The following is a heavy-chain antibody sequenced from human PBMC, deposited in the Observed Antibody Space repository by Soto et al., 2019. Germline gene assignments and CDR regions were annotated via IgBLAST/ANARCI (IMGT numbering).Heavy chain of an antibody. J-gene: IGHJ4*02. CDR2: IHRSGTT. CDR1: NFSISSGYY. CDR3: ARTHSGSYYSVFNY. D-gene: IGHD1-26*01. V-gene: IGHV4-38-2*01. Sequence: SETLSLTCVVSNFSISSGYYWGWIRQSPGKGLEWIASIHRSGTTSYNPSLKSRVTISVDPSKNQFSLMLTAVTAADTAVYYCARTHSGSYYSVFNYWGRGSLATVSS.